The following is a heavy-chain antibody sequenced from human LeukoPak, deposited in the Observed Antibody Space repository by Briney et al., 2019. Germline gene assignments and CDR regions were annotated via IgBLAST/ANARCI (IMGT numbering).Heavy chain of an antibody. CDR3: AKAPTTMVRGVIINYCYYMDV. D-gene: IGHD3-10*01. Sequence: PGRSLRLSCAASGFTFSTYGMHWVRQAPGKGLEWVAFIRYDGRNKYYADSVKGRFTISRDNSKNTLYLQMNSLRAEDTAVYYCAKAPTTMVRGVIINYCYYMDVWGKGTTVTISS. J-gene: IGHJ6*03. V-gene: IGHV3-30*02. CDR1: GFTFSTYG. CDR2: IRYDGRNK.